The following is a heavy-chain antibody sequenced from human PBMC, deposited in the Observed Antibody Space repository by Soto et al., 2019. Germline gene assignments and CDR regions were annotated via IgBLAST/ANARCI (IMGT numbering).Heavy chain of an antibody. D-gene: IGHD4-17*01. CDR1: GGSFSGYY. Sequence: QVQLQQWGAGLLKPSETLSLTCAVYGGSFSGYYWSWIRQPPGKGLEWIGEINHSGSTNYNPSLKSRVTISVDTSKNQFSLKLSSVTAADTAVYYCARDSFGDRYFYWGQGTLVTVSS. V-gene: IGHV4-34*01. CDR2: INHSGST. J-gene: IGHJ4*02. CDR3: ARDSFGDRYFY.